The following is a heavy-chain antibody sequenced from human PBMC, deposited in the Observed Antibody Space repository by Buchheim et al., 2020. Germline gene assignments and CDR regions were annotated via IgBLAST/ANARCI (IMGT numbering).Heavy chain of an antibody. J-gene: IGHJ2*01. CDR3: AHALRVLEWLQQKHWYFDL. CDR1: GFSLSTSGVG. V-gene: IGHV2-5*02. D-gene: IGHD3-3*01. Sequence: QITLKESGPTLVKPTQTLTLTCTFSGFSLSTSGVGVGWIRQPPGKALEWLALIYWDDDKRYRPSLKSRLTITQDPSHNQVVLTMTNMDPGDTATYYCAHALRVLEWLQQKHWYFDLWGRGTL. CDR2: IYWDDDK.